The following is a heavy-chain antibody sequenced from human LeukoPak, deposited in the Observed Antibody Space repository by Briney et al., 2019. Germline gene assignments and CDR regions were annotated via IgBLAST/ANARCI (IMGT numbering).Heavy chain of an antibody. CDR3: ATPLVYCSGGSCYPYYFDY. D-gene: IGHD2-15*01. CDR2: IIPIFGTV. V-gene: IGHV1-69*13. CDR1: GGTFSSYA. J-gene: IGHJ4*02. Sequence: GASVKVSCNASGGTFSSYATSWVRQAPGQGLEWRGGIIPIFGTVNYAQKFHGRVTITAYESTSTAYMELSSLRSEDTAVYYCATPLVYCSGGSCYPYYFDYWGQGTLATVSS.